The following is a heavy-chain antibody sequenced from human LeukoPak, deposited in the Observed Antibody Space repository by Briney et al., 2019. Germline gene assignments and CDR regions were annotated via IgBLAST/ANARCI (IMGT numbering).Heavy chain of an antibody. CDR3: ARFAYSSPPWNWFDP. J-gene: IGHJ5*02. Sequence: SETLSLTCTVSGDSTSSDRYYGGWVRQPPGKGLEWIGNIYYSGSTYYNPSLKSRVTISVDTSKNQFSLKLSSVTAADTAVYYCARFAYSSPPWNWFDPWGQGTLVTVSS. D-gene: IGHD6-13*01. V-gene: IGHV4-39*07. CDR1: GDSTSSDRYY. CDR2: IYYSGST.